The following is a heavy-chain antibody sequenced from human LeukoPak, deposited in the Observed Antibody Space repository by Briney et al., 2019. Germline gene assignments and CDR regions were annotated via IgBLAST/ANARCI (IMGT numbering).Heavy chain of an antibody. CDR3: AREYCSSTSCYGFDP. CDR2: IIPIFGTA. Sequence: GASVKVSCKASGGTFSSYAISWVRQAPGQGLEWMGGIIPIFGTANYAQKFQGRVTITADESTSTAYMELSSLRPEDTAVYYCAREYCSSTSCYGFDPWGQGTLVTVSS. J-gene: IGHJ5*02. CDR1: GGTFSSYA. V-gene: IGHV1-69*13. D-gene: IGHD2-2*01.